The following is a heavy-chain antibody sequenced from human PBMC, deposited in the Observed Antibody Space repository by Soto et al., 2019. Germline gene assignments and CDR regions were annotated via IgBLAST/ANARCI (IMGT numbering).Heavy chain of an antibody. CDR1: GGSISSYY. Sequence: QVQLQESGPGLVKPSETLSLTCTVSGGSISSYYWSWIRQPPGKGLEWIGYIYYSGSTNYNPSLRSRVTISVDTSKNQFSLKLSSVTAADTAVYYCARVWGGASHIWGQGTMVTVSS. J-gene: IGHJ3*02. D-gene: IGHD3-10*01. CDR2: IYYSGST. V-gene: IGHV4-59*01. CDR3: ARVWGGASHI.